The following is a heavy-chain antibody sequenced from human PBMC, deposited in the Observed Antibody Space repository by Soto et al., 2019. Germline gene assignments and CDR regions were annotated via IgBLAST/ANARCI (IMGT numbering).Heavy chain of an antibody. D-gene: IGHD2-15*01. CDR3: AKRGYCSGVKCYWYFDY. J-gene: IGHJ4*02. V-gene: IGHV3-23*01. Sequence: EVQLLESGGGLVQPGGSLRLSCAASGFTFSSYAMSWVRQAPGKGLEWVSAISGSGGSTYYADSVKGRFTISRDISKNTLYLQLNSLRAEDTAVYYCAKRGYCSGVKCYWYFDYWGPGTLVTVSS. CDR2: ISGSGGST. CDR1: GFTFSSYA.